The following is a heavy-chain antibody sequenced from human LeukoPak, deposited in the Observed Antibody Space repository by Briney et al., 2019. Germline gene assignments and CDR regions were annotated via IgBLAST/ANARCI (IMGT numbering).Heavy chain of an antibody. J-gene: IGHJ4*02. CDR2: INHSGSS. V-gene: IGHV4-34*01. D-gene: IGHD2-2*01. CDR3: ARAQWNQLLRVGFDY. CDR1: GGSFSGYY. Sequence: SETLSLTCAVYGGSFSGYYWSWIRQPPGKGLEWIGEINHSGSSNYNPSLKSRVTISVDTSKNQFSLKLSPVTAADTAVYYCARAQWNQLLRVGFDYWGQGTLVTVSS.